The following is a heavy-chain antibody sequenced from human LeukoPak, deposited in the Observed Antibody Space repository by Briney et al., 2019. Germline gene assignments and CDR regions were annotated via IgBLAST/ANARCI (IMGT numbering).Heavy chain of an antibody. CDR1: GYTFRTYC. D-gene: IGHD7-27*01. CDR3: ARDLSHGDVAS. V-gene: IGHV3-74*01. J-gene: IGHJ4*02. Sequence: GVSLRLFCAASGYTFRTYCMHWVRQAPGKGLVWVSRINHNGDSTRYADSVKGRLTVSGDNAKNTLYLQVNSLRAEETAVYYCARDLSHGDVASWGGGKLVSVSS. CDR2: INHNGDST.